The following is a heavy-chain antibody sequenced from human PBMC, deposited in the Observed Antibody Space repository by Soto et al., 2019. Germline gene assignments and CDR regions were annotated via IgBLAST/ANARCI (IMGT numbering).Heavy chain of an antibody. D-gene: IGHD4-17*01. CDR3: AAHLKTTVTAYWYFDL. J-gene: IGHJ2*01. Sequence: PSVTLSLTCAVYGGSFSGYYWSWIRQPPGKGLEWIGEINHSGSTNFNPSLKSRVSISVDTSKKQFSPKLSSVTAADTAVYYCAAHLKTTVTAYWYFDLWGRGTLVTVSS. CDR1: GGSFSGYY. CDR2: INHSGST. V-gene: IGHV4-34*01.